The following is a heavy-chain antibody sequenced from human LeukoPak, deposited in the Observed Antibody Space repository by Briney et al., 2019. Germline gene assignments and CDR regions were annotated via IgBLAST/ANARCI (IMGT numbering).Heavy chain of an antibody. CDR1: GYTLTSYD. Sequence: ASVKVSCKASGYTLTSYDINWVRQATGQGLEWMGWMNPNSGNTGYAQKFQGRVTITRNTSISTAYIELSSLRSEDTAVYYCARARRYCSSTSCYSDFHYWGQGTLVTVSS. V-gene: IGHV1-8*03. D-gene: IGHD2-2*01. CDR3: ARARRYCSSTSCYSDFHY. CDR2: MNPNSGNT. J-gene: IGHJ4*02.